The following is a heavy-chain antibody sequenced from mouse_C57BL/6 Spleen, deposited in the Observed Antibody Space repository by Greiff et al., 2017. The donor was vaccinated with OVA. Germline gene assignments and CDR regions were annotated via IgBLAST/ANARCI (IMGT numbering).Heavy chain of an antibody. CDR3: ARLGGTSWYFDV. CDR2: IYPGDGDT. CDR1: GYAFSSSW. D-gene: IGHD3-3*01. Sequence: VKLVESGPELVKPGASVKISCKASGYAFSSSWMNWVKQRPGKGLEWIGRIYPGDGDTNYNGKFKGKATLTADKSSSTAYMTRSSLTSEDSAVYFCARLGGTSWYFDVWGTGTTVTVSS. J-gene: IGHJ1*03. V-gene: IGHV1-82*01.